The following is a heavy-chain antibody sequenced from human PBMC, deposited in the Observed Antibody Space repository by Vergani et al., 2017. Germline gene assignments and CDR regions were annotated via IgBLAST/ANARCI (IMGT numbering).Heavy chain of an antibody. CDR1: GFTFTAHG. J-gene: IGHJ4*02. Sequence: EVQLLESGGGLAQPGESLRLSCVASGFTFTAHGLNWVRQAPGKGLEWVSGISGQNFRTHYAYSVKGRFTISRDDSKNTVYLQLNSLRAEDTAFYYCAVLYGDDRFSPFWGQGTLVTVSS. CDR3: AVLYGDDRFSPF. V-gene: IGHV3-23*01. CDR2: ISGQNFRT. D-gene: IGHD2-21*01.